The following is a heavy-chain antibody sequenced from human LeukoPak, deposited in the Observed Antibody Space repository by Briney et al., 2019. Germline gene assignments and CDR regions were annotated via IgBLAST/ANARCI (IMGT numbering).Heavy chain of an antibody. CDR2: ISSNVGST. D-gene: IGHD4-17*01. CDR1: GFTFSSYS. J-gene: IGHJ5*02. CDR3: VKERAYGDYEGSFDP. V-gene: IGHV3-64D*06. Sequence: GGSRRLAWSAAGFTFSSYSMHWVRQAPGKVLEYVSAISSNVGSTYYADSVKGRFNISRDNSKNTLYLQMSSLRAEHTAVYYCVKERAYGDYEGSFDPWGQGTLVTVSS.